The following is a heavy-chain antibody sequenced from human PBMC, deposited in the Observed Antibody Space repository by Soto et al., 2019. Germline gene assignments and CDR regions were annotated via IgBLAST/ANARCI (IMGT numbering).Heavy chain of an antibody. CDR3: ARCIAAAFDWFDP. V-gene: IGHV1-2*02. J-gene: IGHJ5*02. CDR2: INPNSGGT. CDR1: GYTFTGYY. D-gene: IGHD6-13*01. Sequence: ASVKVSCKASGYTFTGYYTHWVRQAPGQGLEWMGWINPNSGGTNYAQKFQGRVTMTRDTSISTAYMELSRLRSDDTAVYYCARCIAAAFDWFDPWGQGTLVTVSS.